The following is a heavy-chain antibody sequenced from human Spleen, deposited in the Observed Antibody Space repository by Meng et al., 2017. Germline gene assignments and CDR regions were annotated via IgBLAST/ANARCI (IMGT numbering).Heavy chain of an antibody. CDR3: ANEPTVTTSGNVNY. J-gene: IGHJ4*02. CDR2: IWYDGSNK. D-gene: IGHD4-17*01. V-gene: IGHV3-33*06. CDR1: GFTFSSYG. Sequence: GGSLRLSCAASGFTFSSYGMHWVRQAPGKGLEWVAVIWYDGSNKYYADSVKGRFTISRDNSKNTLYLQMNSLRAEDTAVYYCANEPTVTTSGNVNYWGQGTLVTVSS.